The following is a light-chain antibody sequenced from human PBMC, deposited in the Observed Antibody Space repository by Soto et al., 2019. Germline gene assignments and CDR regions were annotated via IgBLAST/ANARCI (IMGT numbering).Light chain of an antibody. CDR3: SSYRSSSTVYV. CDR2: EVS. J-gene: IGLJ1*01. Sequence: ALTQPASVSGSPGQSITISCTGTSSDVGGYNYVSWYQQHPGKAPKLMIYEVSNRPSGVSNRFSGSKSGNTASLTISGLQAEDEAAYYCSSYRSSSTVYVCGTVTKV. CDR1: SSDVGGYNY. V-gene: IGLV2-14*01.